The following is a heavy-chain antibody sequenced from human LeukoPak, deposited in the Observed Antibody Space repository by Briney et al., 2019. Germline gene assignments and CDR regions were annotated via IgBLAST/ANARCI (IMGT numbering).Heavy chain of an antibody. V-gene: IGHV3-48*01. Sequence: GGSLRLSCAASGFTFSTYNMLWARQTPGKGLEWLFYINSGGSAVHYADSVKDRFTFSRDNAKNLLYLQMNSLRVEDTGIYYCARVGSRGDWFDYWGQGTRATVSS. J-gene: IGHJ5*01. CDR3: ARVGSRGDWFDY. D-gene: IGHD1-26*01. CDR1: GFTFSTYN. CDR2: INSGGSAV.